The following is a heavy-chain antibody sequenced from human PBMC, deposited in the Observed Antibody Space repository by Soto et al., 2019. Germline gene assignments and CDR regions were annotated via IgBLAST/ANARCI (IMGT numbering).Heavy chain of an antibody. CDR2: ISSSSNYI. J-gene: IGHJ3*02. CDR1: GFTFSDYY. D-gene: IGHD6-25*01. Sequence: QVQLVESGGGLVKPGGSLRLSCSASGFTFSDYYMSWIRQSPGKGLEWVSYISSSSNYINFADSVKGRFTISRDNAKNSLYLQMNSLRAEDTAVYYCARTSSRRAFDIWGQGTMVTVSS. V-gene: IGHV3-11*06. CDR3: ARTSSRRAFDI.